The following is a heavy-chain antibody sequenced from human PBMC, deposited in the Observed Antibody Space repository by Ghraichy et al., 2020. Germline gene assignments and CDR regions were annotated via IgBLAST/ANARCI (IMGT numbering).Heavy chain of an antibody. CDR3: ARDLRSFWFGDYYGMDV. J-gene: IGHJ6*02. CDR2: ISAYNGNT. V-gene: IGHV1-18*01. Sequence: ASVKVSCKASGYTFTSYGISWVRQAPGQGLEWMGWISAYNGNTNYAQKLQGRVTMTTDTSTSTAYMELRSLRSDDTAVYYCARDLRSFWFGDYYGMDVWGQGTTVTVSS. CDR1: GYTFTSYG. D-gene: IGHD3-10*01.